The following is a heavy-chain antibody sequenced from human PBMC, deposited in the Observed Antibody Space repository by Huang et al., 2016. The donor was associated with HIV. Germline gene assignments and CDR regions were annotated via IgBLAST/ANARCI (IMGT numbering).Heavy chain of an antibody. Sequence: QPQLVESGGGVVQRGGSLRLSCAASEFNFHVYGMHWLRQAPGKGREWVAFVRFDGSNEYYIDSVKGRFTSSRDNSKKMLFLEMDNLRPEDTAVYFCARDSRWGIVATTLSYFDYWGQGTLVTVSS. CDR2: VRFDGSNE. V-gene: IGHV3-30*02. D-gene: IGHD5-12*01. CDR1: EFNFHVYG. J-gene: IGHJ4*02. CDR3: ARDSRWGIVATTLSYFDY.